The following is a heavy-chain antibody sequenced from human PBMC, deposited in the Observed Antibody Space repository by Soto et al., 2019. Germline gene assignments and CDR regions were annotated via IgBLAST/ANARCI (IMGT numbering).Heavy chain of an antibody. V-gene: IGHV4-39*01. D-gene: IGHD4-17*01. CDR2: ISYGGSP. CDR1: GGSISSSGYY. J-gene: IGHJ4*02. CDR3: ARLPHYGDPKAGF. Sequence: QLQLQESGPGLVKPSETLSLTCTVSGGSISSSGYYWGWIRQPPGKGLEWIGRISYGGSPYYNPSLQSRVTISVDTSKNQFSLKLSSVTAADTAVYYCARLPHYGDPKAGFWGQGTLVTVSS.